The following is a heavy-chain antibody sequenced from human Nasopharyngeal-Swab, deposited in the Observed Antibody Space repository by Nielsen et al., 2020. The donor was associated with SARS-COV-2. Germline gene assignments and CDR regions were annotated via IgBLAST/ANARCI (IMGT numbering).Heavy chain of an antibody. J-gene: IGHJ3*02. CDR2: IYYSGST. CDR1: GGSISSGDYY. V-gene: IGHV4-30-4*01. CDR3: ARGRPEIYGSGSYTPIDAFDI. D-gene: IGHD3-10*01. Sequence: LRLSCTVSGGSISSGDYYWSWIRQPPGKGLEWIGYIYYSGSTYYNPSLKSRVTISVDTSKNQFSLKLSSVTAADTAVYYCARGRPEIYGSGSYTPIDAFDIWGQGTMVTVSS.